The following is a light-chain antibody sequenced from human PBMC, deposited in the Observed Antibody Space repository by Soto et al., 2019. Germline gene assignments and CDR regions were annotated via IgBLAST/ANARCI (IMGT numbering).Light chain of an antibody. Sequence: QAVVTQEPSLTVSPGGTVTLTCASSIGAVTSGYYANWFQQKPGQAPRSLIYGTTNKHSWTPARFSGSLLGGKAALTLSGVQPEDEADYYCLLYSGGAIHWVFGGGTKLTVL. CDR2: GTT. CDR1: IGAVTSGYY. V-gene: IGLV7-43*01. J-gene: IGLJ3*02. CDR3: LLYSGGAIHWV.